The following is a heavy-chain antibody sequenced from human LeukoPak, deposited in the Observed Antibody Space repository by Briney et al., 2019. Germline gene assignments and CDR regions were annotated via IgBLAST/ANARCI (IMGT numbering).Heavy chain of an antibody. V-gene: IGHV3-30*18. Sequence: GGSLRLSCAASGFTFSSYGMHWVRQAPDKGLEWVAVISYDGSNKYYADSVKGRFTISRDNSKNTLYLQMNSLRAEDTAVYYCAKAVDIDIWGQGTMVTVSS. CDR2: ISYDGSNK. D-gene: IGHD5-12*01. CDR1: GFTFSSYG. J-gene: IGHJ3*02. CDR3: AKAVDIDI.